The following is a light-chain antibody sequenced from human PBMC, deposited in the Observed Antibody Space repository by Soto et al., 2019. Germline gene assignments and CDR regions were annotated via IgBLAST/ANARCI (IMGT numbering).Light chain of an antibody. CDR3: QQTYSPPYT. J-gene: IGKJ2*01. Sequence: DIQMTPSPSSLSVFVGDRLTITCRASQSISDSLNWFQQKPGKAPNLLISAASSLQSGVPSRFSGGGSGTDFSLTISSLQPEDFATYYWQQTYSPPYTFGQGTKLEIK. V-gene: IGKV1-39*01. CDR2: AAS. CDR1: QSISDS.